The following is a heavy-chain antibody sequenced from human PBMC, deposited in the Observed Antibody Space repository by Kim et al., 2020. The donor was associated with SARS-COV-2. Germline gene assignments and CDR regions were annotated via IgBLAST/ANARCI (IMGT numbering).Heavy chain of an antibody. V-gene: IGHV2-70*01. CDR3: ARILNLDQPVMDV. J-gene: IGHJ6*02. Sequence: YSTSLKTRLTISKDTSKNPVVLTMTNMDPVDTATYYCARILNLDQPVMDVWGQGTTVTVSS. D-gene: IGHD2-2*01.